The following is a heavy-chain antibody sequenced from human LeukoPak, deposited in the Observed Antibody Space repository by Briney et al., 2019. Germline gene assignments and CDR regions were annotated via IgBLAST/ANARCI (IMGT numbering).Heavy chain of an antibody. J-gene: IGHJ4*02. CDR2: ISGSGGST. D-gene: IGHD6-19*01. CDR1: GFTFSSYW. Sequence: GGSLRLSCAASGFTFSSYWMSWVRQAPGKGLEWVSAISGSGGSTYYADSVKGRFTISRDNSKNTLYLQMNSLRAEDTAVYYCAKNTIKDYAVAAPLSYYWGQGTLVTVSS. V-gene: IGHV3-23*01. CDR3: AKNTIKDYAVAAPLSYY.